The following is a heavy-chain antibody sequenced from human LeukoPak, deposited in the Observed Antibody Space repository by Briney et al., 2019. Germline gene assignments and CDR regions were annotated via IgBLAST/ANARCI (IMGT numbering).Heavy chain of an antibody. J-gene: IGHJ4*02. CDR3: ARDGGRYNDFYH. V-gene: IGHV4-59*01. D-gene: IGHD3-10*01. CDR1: GGSISSYY. Sequence: SETLSLTCTVSGGSISSYYWSWIRQPPGKGPEWIGYIYYGGSTNYNPSLKSRVTISVDTSKNQFSLKVSSVTAADTAVYYCARDGGRYNDFYHWGQGTLVTVSS. CDR2: IYYGGST.